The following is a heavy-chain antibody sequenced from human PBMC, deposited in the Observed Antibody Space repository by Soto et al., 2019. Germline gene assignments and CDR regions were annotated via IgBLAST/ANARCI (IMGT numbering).Heavy chain of an antibody. CDR2: IIPIFGTA. J-gene: IGHJ3*02. V-gene: IGHV1-69*13. CDR3: ARDSIXPYCGGDCYPEKYAFDI. Sequence: GASVKVSCKASGGTFSSYAISWVRQAPGQGLEWMGGIIPIFGTANYAQKFQGRVTITADESTSTAYMELSSLRSEDTAVYYCARDSIXPYCGGDCYPEKYAFDIWGQGTMVTVSS. D-gene: IGHD2-21*02. CDR1: GGTFSSYA.